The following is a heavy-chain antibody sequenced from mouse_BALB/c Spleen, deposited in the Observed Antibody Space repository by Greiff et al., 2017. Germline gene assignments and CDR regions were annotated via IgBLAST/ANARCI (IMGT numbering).Heavy chain of an antibody. V-gene: IGHV3-8*02. D-gene: IGHD2-10*02. Sequence: DVKLVESGPSLVKPSQTLSLTCSVTGDSITSGYWNWIRKFPGNKLEYMGYISYSGSTYYNPSLKSRISITRDTSKNQYYLQLNSVTTEDTATYYCARRYGNYVLYWYFDVWGAGTTVTVSS. CDR2: ISYSGST. J-gene: IGHJ1*01. CDR3: ARRYGNYVLYWYFDV. CDR1: GDSITSGY.